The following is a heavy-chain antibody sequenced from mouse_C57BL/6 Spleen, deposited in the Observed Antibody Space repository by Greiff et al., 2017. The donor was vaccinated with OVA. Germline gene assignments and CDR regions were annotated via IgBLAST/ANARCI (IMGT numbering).Heavy chain of an antibody. CDR3: ARRGAAQALWFAY. CDR2: IYPRDGST. V-gene: IGHV1-85*01. D-gene: IGHD3-2*02. CDR1: GYTFTSYD. Sequence: QVQLKESGPELVKPGASVKLSCKASGYTFTSYDINWVKQRPGQGLEWIGWIYPRDGSTKYNEKFKGKATLTVDTSSSTAYMELHSLTSEDSAVYFCARRGAAQALWFAYWGQGTLVTVSA. J-gene: IGHJ3*01.